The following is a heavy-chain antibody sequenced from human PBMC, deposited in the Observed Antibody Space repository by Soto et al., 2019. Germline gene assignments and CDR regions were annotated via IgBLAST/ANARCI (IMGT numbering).Heavy chain of an antibody. Sequence: EVQLVESGGGFIQPGGSLRLSCVVSGLTVSRNYMTWVRQAPGKGLECVSVIYSGGSTYSADSVKSRFTISRDNSKNTVYRLMNSVRVEDTDVYYCARFSQGRSEGIDVWGQGTTVTVS. CDR3: ARFSQGRSEGIDV. V-gene: IGHV3-53*01. J-gene: IGHJ6*02. CDR1: GLTVSRNY. CDR2: IYSGGST.